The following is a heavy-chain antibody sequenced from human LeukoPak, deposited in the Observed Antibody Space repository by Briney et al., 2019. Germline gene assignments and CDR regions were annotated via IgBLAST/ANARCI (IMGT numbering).Heavy chain of an antibody. CDR2: IYYSGST. CDR1: GGSISSYY. Sequence: SETLSLTCTVSGGSISSYYWSWIRHPPGKGLEWSGYIYYSGSTNYNPSLKSRVTISVDTSKNQFSLKLSSVTAADTAVYYCAGQGGGFWYFDLWGRGTLVTVSS. J-gene: IGHJ2*01. V-gene: IGHV4-59*08. D-gene: IGHD6-25*01. CDR3: AGQGGGFWYFDL.